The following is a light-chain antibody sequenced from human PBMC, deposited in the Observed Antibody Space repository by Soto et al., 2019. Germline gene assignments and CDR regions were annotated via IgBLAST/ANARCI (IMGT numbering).Light chain of an antibody. V-gene: IGKV3-15*01. Sequence: EVVLTQSPATLSLSPGGGATLSCRASQSVRSTLAWYQQKPGQAPRLLIHGASARAAGFPARFSGSGSGTDFTLTISSLQSEDFAVYYCQQYNNWPWTFGQGTKV. CDR2: GAS. CDR1: QSVRST. CDR3: QQYNNWPWT. J-gene: IGKJ1*01.